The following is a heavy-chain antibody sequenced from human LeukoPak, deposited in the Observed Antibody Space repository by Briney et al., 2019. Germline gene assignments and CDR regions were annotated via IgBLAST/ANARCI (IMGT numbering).Heavy chain of an antibody. Sequence: ASVQVSCKASGYTFRGNYIHWLRQAPGQGLEWMGWIDANNGDTKSAQKFQGRVTMSRDTSISTAYMDLSGLSPDDAAVYYCARDPSSVTLYFFDYWGQGTLVTVSS. D-gene: IGHD4-11*01. CDR2: IDANNGDT. CDR1: GYTFRGNY. V-gene: IGHV1-2*02. J-gene: IGHJ4*02. CDR3: ARDPSSVTLYFFDY.